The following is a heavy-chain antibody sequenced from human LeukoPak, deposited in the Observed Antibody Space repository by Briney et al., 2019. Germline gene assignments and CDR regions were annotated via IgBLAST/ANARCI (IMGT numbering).Heavy chain of an antibody. J-gene: IGHJ4*02. CDR3: ARVQTYYFDY. Sequence: SQTLSLTCAISGDSASSNSVTWNWIRHSPSRGLEWLGRTYYRSTWYNDYAVSVKSRITINPDTSKNQFSLQLNSVTPEDTAVYYCARVQTYYFDYWGQGTLVTVSS. V-gene: IGHV6-1*01. CDR2: TYYRSTWYN. CDR1: GDSASSNSVT.